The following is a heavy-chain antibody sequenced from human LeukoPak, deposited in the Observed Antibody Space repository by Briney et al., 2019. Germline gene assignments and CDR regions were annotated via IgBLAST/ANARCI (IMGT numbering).Heavy chain of an antibody. Sequence: PSETLSLTCSVSGGSVGSNYWSWVRQPPGKGLEWSGYISYSGDTKYNPSLKSRLTMSVDTSKNKCSLMLTSVTAADTAVYYCARGSGWYPHWGQGTLVTVSS. V-gene: IGHV4-59*02. J-gene: IGHJ1*01. D-gene: IGHD6-19*01. CDR3: ARGSGWYPH. CDR1: GGSVGSNY. CDR2: ISYSGDT.